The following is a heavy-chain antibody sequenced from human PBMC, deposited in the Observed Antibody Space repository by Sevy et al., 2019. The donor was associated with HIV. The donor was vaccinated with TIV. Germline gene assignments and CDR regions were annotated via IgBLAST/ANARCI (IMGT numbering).Heavy chain of an antibody. Sequence: ASVKVSCKASGYTFTSYGISWVRQAPGQGLEWMGWISAYNGNTNYPHKLQGRVTMTTDTSTSTAYMELRSLRSDDTAVYYCARGSSSWPLDGFDIWGQGTMVTVSS. CDR2: ISAYNGNT. CDR1: GYTFTSYG. CDR3: ARGSSSWPLDGFDI. J-gene: IGHJ3*02. V-gene: IGHV1-18*01. D-gene: IGHD6-13*01.